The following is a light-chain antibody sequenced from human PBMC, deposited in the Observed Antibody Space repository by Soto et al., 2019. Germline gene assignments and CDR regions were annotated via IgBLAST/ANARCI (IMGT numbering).Light chain of an antibody. V-gene: IGKV1-5*01. Sequence: DIQMTQSPSTLPASVGDRVTITCRASQSISSWLAWYQQKPGKAPKLLIYDASSLESGVPSGFSGSGSGTEFTLTISSLQSEDFAVYYCQQYNNWPPITFGQGTRLEIK. CDR1: QSISSW. CDR2: DAS. CDR3: QQYNNWPPIT. J-gene: IGKJ5*01.